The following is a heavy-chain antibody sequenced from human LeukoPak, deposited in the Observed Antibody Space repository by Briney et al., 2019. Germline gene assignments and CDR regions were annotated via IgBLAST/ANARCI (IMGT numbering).Heavy chain of an antibody. V-gene: IGHV1-8*01. CDR1: GYTFTSCD. CDR3: ARVLVCDSLTGYSD. CDR2: MNPNSGST. D-gene: IGHD3-9*01. J-gene: IGHJ4*02. Sequence: GAVKVSCKASGYTFTSCDINWVRQGTGEGVEWMGWMNPNSGSTSYAQEFQGRVTVTRDTSTSTVYMELSSLRSEDTAEYYCARVLVCDSLTGYSDWGQGPLVTVSS.